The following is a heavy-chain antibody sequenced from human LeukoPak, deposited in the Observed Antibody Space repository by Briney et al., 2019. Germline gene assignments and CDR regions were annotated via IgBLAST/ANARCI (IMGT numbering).Heavy chain of an antibody. D-gene: IGHD2-2*01. Sequence: PSETLSLTCTVSGGSISSGDYYWRWIRQPPGKGLEWIGYIYYSGSTYYNPSLKSRVTISVDTSKNQFSLKLSSVTAADTAVYYCASRVVVPAAPFDYWGQGTLVTVSS. V-gene: IGHV4-30-4*08. J-gene: IGHJ4*02. CDR1: GGSISSGDYY. CDR2: IYYSGST. CDR3: ASRVVVPAAPFDY.